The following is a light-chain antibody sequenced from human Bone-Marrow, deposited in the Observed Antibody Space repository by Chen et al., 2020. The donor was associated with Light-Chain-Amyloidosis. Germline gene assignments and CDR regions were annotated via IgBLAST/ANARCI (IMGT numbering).Light chain of an antibody. V-gene: IGKV4-1*01. CDR2: WAS. CDR1: QSVLSSSKNKNF. CDR3: QQYHSIPWT. Sequence: DIVMTQSPDSLAVSLGERAPINCKSSQSVLSSSKNKNFLIWYQQKPGQPPKLLIYWASTRESGVPERFSGSGSGTDFTLTISSLQAEDVAVYYCQQYHSIPWTFGQGTKVEIK. J-gene: IGKJ1*01.